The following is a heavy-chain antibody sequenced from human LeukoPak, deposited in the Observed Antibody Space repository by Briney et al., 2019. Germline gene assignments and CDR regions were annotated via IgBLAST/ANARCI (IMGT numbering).Heavy chain of an antibody. J-gene: IGHJ6*02. Sequence: SETLSLTCTVSGGSISSYYWSWIRQPPGKGLEWIGYIYYSGSTNYNSSLKSRVTISVDTSKNQFSLKLSSVTAADTAVYYCASAVAGIHYYYGMDVWGQGTTVTVSS. CDR2: IYYSGST. CDR1: GGSISSYY. D-gene: IGHD6-19*01. CDR3: ASAVAGIHYYYGMDV. V-gene: IGHV4-59*01.